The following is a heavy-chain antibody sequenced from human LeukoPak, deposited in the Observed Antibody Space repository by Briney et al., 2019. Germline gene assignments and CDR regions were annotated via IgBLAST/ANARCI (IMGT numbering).Heavy chain of an antibody. D-gene: IGHD2-21*02. V-gene: IGHV4-34*01. J-gene: IGHJ4*01. Sequence: ASETLSLTCDVYGGSFSGYYWSWIRQPPGRGPEWIGTVSHSGATQYNPSLTSRVTISLDTSKIQFSLSLNSVTAADTAVFYCARSMVTTDRNFDHWGQGTMVTVSS. CDR2: VSHSGAT. CDR1: GGSFSGYY. CDR3: ARSMVTTDRNFDH.